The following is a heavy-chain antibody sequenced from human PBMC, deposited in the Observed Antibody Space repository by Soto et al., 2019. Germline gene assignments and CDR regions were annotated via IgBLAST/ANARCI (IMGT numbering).Heavy chain of an antibody. V-gene: IGHV3-66*01. J-gene: IGHJ4*02. CDR3: ARYIGLLGTFDY. Sequence: EVRLVESGGGLVQPGGSLRLSCAASGFTVSTTYMHWVRQAPGKGLEWVSLIYSGGSTNYADSVKGRFSISRDTSKNTLHLQMNSLRAEDTAVYYCARYIGLLGTFDYWGQGTLVTVSS. CDR1: GFTVSTTY. CDR2: IYSGGST. D-gene: IGHD3-16*01.